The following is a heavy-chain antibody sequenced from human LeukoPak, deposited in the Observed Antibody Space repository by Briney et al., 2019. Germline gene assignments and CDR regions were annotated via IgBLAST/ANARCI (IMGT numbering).Heavy chain of an antibody. V-gene: IGHV3-9*01. CDR2: ISWNSGSI. CDR1: GFTFDDYA. D-gene: IGHD6-13*01. Sequence: GGSLRLSCAASGFTFDDYAMHWVRQAPGKGLEWVSGISWNSGSIGYADSVKGRFTISRDNAKNSLYLQMNSLRAEDTALYYCAKGTSGAAAAATFDPWGQGTLVTVSS. J-gene: IGHJ5*02. CDR3: AKGTSGAAAAATFDP.